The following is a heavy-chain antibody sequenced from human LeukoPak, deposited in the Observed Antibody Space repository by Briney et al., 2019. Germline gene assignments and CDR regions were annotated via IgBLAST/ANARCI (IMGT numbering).Heavy chain of an antibody. V-gene: IGHV3-21*01. CDR3: ARGEDDSSGYYSRAFDY. J-gene: IGHJ4*02. Sequence: GGSLRLSCAASGFTFSSYSMNWVRQAPGKGLEWVSSISSSSSYIYYADSVKGRFTISRDNAKNSLYLQMNSLRAEDTAVYYCARGEDDSSGYYSRAFDYWGQGTLVTVSS. CDR1: GFTFSSYS. D-gene: IGHD3-22*01. CDR2: ISSSSSYI.